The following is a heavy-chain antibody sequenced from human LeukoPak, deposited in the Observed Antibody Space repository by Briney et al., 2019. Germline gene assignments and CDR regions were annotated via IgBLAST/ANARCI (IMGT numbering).Heavy chain of an antibody. D-gene: IGHD2-2*01. J-gene: IGHJ2*01. Sequence: ASVKVSCKASGYTFTSYGISWVRQAPGQGLEWMGWISAYNGNTNYAQKLQGRVTMTTDTSTSTAYMELSSLRSEDTAVYYCAMDQLPPLGGYFDLWGRGTLSLSPQ. CDR3: AMDQLPPLGGYFDL. V-gene: IGHV1-18*01. CDR1: GYTFTSYG. CDR2: ISAYNGNT.